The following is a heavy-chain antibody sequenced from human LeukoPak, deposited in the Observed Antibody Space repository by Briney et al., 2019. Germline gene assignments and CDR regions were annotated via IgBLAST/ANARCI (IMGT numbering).Heavy chain of an antibody. CDR3: ARSLRVRGVPDYMDV. CDR1: GFTFRTYA. D-gene: IGHD3-10*01. CDR2: ISDSGGTT. J-gene: IGHJ6*03. Sequence: GGSLRLSCVASGFTFRTYAMSWVRQAPGKGLEWGSGISDSGGTTYYVDSVKGRFTISRDNSKNMLYLQMNSLGAEDTAVYYCARSLRVRGVPDYMDVWGKGTTVTISS. V-gene: IGHV3-23*01.